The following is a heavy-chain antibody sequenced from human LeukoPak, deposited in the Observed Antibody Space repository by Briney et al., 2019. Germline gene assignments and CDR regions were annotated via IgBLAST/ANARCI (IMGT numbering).Heavy chain of an antibody. Sequence: GASVKVSCKASGGTFSSYAISWVRQAPGQGLEWMGGIIPIFGTANYAQKFQGRVTITADESTSTAYMELRSLRSDDTAVYYCAGDPGVAAAGDAFDIWGQGTMVTVSS. V-gene: IGHV1-69*13. D-gene: IGHD6-13*01. CDR2: IIPIFGTA. CDR1: GGTFSSYA. CDR3: AGDPGVAAAGDAFDI. J-gene: IGHJ3*02.